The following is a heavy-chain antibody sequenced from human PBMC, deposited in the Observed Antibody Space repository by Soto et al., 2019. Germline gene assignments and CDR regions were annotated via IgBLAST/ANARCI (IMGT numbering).Heavy chain of an antibody. CDR1: GGSISGITFY. V-gene: IGHV4-39*01. Sequence: QLQLQESGPGLVKPSETLSLTCTVSGGSISGITFYSAWIRQPPGKALEWIGSLYDSGTTYYNPSLKSRVTVAVDTSKNEFSLKLSSVTAADTAVYYCAGNLHGSGYYYFINWGQGTLVTVSS. D-gene: IGHD3-22*01. CDR2: LYDSGTT. CDR3: AGNLHGSGYYYFIN. J-gene: IGHJ4*02.